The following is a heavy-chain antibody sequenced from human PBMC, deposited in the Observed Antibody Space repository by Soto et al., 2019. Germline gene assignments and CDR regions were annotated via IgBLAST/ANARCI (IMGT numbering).Heavy chain of an antibody. CDR1: GFTFSNAW. J-gene: IGHJ6*02. D-gene: IGHD4-17*01. V-gene: IGHV3-15*07. CDR3: TASSHDYGDYGGYGMDV. CDR2: IKSKTDGGTT. Sequence: GSLRLSCAAAGFTFSNAWMNWVRQAPGKGLEWVGRIKSKTDGGTTDYAAPVKGRYTISRDDSKNTLYLQMNSLKTEDTAVYYCTASSHDYGDYGGYGMDVWGQGTTVTVSS.